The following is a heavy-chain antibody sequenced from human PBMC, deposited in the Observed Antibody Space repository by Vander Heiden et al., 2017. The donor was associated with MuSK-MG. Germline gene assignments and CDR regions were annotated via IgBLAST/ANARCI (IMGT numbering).Heavy chain of an antibody. Sequence: EVQLVESGGGLVQPGRSLRLSCAASGFTFDDYAMHWVRQAPGKGLEWVSGISWNSGSIGYADSVKGRFTISRDNAKNSRYLQMNSLRAEDTALYYCAKAQLTGSIPSYGMDVWCQGTTVTVSS. CDR3: AKAQLTGSIPSYGMDV. V-gene: IGHV3-9*01. D-gene: IGHD1-20*01. J-gene: IGHJ6*02. CDR2: ISWNSGSI. CDR1: GFTFDDYA.